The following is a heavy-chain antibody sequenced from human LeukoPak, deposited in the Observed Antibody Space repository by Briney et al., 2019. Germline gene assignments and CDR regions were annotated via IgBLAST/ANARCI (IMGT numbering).Heavy chain of an antibody. CDR3: ARDFELSH. V-gene: IGHV3-53*01. J-gene: IGHJ4*02. Sequence: GGSLRLSCAASGFTVSTNHVSWVRLAPGKGLEWVSIIYTAGNRYYADSVKGRFTISRDNSKNTLYLQMNSLRAEDTAVYYCARDFELSHWGQGTLVTVSS. CDR1: GFTVSTNH. CDR2: IYTAGNR. D-gene: IGHD3-16*02.